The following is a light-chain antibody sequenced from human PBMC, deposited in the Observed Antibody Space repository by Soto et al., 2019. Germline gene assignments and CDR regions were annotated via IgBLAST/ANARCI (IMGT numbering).Light chain of an antibody. Sequence: QSVLTQPRSVSGPPGQSVTISCTGTSSDVGNYNYVSWYQQHPGKAPKFMMYDVNKRPSGVPDRFSGSKSGNTASLTISGLQAEDEADYYCCSYAGSDTYVLFGGGTKLTVL. J-gene: IGLJ2*01. V-gene: IGLV2-11*01. CDR3: CSYAGSDTYVL. CDR1: SSDVGNYNY. CDR2: DVN.